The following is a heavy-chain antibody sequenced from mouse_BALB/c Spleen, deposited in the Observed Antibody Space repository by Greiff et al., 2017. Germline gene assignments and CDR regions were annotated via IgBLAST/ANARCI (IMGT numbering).Heavy chain of an antibody. CDR2: ISSGSSTI. V-gene: IGHV5-17*02. CDR3: ARGGGSGYQFAY. Sequence: DVQLVESGGGLVQPGGSRKLSCAASGFTFSSFGMHWVRQAPEKGLEWVAYISSGSSTIYYADTVKGRFTISRDNPKNTLFLQMTSLRSEDTAMYYCARGGGSGYQFAYWGQGTLVTVSA. CDR1: GFTFSSFG. D-gene: IGHD3-1*01. J-gene: IGHJ3*01.